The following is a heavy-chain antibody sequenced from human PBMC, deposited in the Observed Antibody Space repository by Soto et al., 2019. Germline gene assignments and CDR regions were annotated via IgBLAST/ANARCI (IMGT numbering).Heavy chain of an antibody. CDR3: ARTDSSGFYGMDV. D-gene: IGHD3-22*01. J-gene: IGHJ6*02. Sequence: QVQLQESGPGLVKPSQTLSLTCTVSGGSISSGGYYWSWIRQHPGKGLEWIGYIYYSGSTYYNPSLKSRVTIPVDTSKNQFSLKLSSVTAADTAVYYCARTDSSGFYGMDVWGQGTTVTVSS. V-gene: IGHV4-31*03. CDR1: GGSISSGGYY. CDR2: IYYSGST.